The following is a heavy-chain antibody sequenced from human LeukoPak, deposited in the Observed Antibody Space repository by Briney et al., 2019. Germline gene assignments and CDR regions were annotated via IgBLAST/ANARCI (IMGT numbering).Heavy chain of an antibody. V-gene: IGHV3-23*01. D-gene: IGHD1-26*01. Sequence: GGSLRLSCAASGFTFSSYAMSWVRQAPGKGLEWVSAISGSGGSTYYADSVKGRFTISRDNSKNTLYLQMNSLRAEDTAVYYCAKDQASESYEYYFDYWGQGTLVTVSS. CDR2: ISGSGGST. CDR3: AKDQASESYEYYFDY. CDR1: GFTFSSYA. J-gene: IGHJ4*02.